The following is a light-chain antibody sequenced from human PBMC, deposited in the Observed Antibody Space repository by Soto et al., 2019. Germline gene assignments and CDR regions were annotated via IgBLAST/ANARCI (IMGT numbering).Light chain of an antibody. V-gene: IGKV1-6*01. Sequence: AIQMTQSPSSLSASVGDRVTIICRASQGIRNDLAWYQQKPGIAPKLLIFGASSLQSGVPSRFSGSGSGTDFTLTISSLQPEDFATYYCLQDSSYPLTFGPGTTVDIK. J-gene: IGKJ3*01. CDR2: GAS. CDR3: LQDSSYPLT. CDR1: QGIRND.